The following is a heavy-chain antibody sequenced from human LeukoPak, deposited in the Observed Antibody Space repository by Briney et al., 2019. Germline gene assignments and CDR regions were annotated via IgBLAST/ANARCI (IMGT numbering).Heavy chain of an antibody. CDR1: GYTFTGYY. J-gene: IGHJ3*02. CDR3: ARPFDSSGYQDAFDI. Sequence: GASVKVSCKASGYTFTGYYMRWVRPAPGQGLAWMGWINPNSGGTNYAQKFQGRVTMTRYTSISTAYMELSRLRSDDTAVYYCARPFDSSGYQDAFDIWGQGTMVTVSS. V-gene: IGHV1-2*02. CDR2: INPNSGGT. D-gene: IGHD3-22*01.